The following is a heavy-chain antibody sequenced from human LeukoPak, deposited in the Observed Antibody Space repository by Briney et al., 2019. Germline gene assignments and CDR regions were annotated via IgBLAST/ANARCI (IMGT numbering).Heavy chain of an antibody. V-gene: IGHV3-53*01. Sequence: PGGSLRLSCAASGFTVSSNYMSWVRQAPGKGLEWVSVIYSGGSTYYADSVKGRFTISRDNSKNTLYLQMNSLRAEDTAVYYCARLGAYRLGYSGYEIIDYWGQGSLVTVSS. CDR1: GFTVSSNY. CDR3: ARLGAYRLGYSGYEIIDY. D-gene: IGHD5-12*01. J-gene: IGHJ4*02. CDR2: IYSGGST.